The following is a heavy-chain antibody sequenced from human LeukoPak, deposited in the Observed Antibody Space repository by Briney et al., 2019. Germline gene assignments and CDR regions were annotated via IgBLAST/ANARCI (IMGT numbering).Heavy chain of an antibody. CDR3: VREVLERRIIFDY. CDR2: ISMNVQTT. D-gene: IGHD1-1*01. Sequence: GGSLRLSCSASGFTFTSHVMHWVRQAPGKGLQYVSGISMNVQTTYYAGSVKGRFTISRDSSKNTVYLQMNSLTAEDTAVYYCVREVLERRIIFDYWGQGTLVSVSS. J-gene: IGHJ4*02. V-gene: IGHV3-64D*06. CDR1: GFTFTSHV.